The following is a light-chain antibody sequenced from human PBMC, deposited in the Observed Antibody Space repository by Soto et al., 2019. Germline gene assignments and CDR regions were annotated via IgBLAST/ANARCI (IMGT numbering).Light chain of an antibody. CDR1: QTISSD. V-gene: IGKV3-11*01. CDR3: QRRSNWL. Sequence: EIVLTQSPATLSLSPGERATLSCRASQTISSDVAWYQQKPGQATTLLIYSASHRATGIPARFSGSGSGTDFTRTSSSLEPDYFAVYYCQRRSNWLFGQGNQREIK. J-gene: IGKJ2*01. CDR2: SAS.